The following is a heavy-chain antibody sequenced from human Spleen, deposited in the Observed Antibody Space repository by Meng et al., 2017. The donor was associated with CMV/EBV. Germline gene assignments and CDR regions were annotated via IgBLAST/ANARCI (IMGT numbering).Heavy chain of an antibody. V-gene: IGHV1-18*01. CDR2: ISAYNGNT. Sequence: ASVKVSCKASGYTFTSYGISWVRQASGQGLEWTGWISAYNGNTNYAQKLQGRVTMTTDTSTSTAHMELRSLRSDDTAVYYCARDRFTSGWSDWFDPWGQGTLVTVSS. CDR1: GYTFTSYG. D-gene: IGHD6-19*01. CDR3: ARDRFTSGWSDWFDP. J-gene: IGHJ5*02.